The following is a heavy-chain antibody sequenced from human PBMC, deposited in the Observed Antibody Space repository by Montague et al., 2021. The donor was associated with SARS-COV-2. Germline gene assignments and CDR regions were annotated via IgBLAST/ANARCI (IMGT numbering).Heavy chain of an antibody. J-gene: IGHJ3*02. Sequence: SETLSLTCTVSGASISSSDWGWIRQSPGKGLEWIGYFYNGGSTNYNPSLKSRATISRDTSKNQFSLKVRSVTAADTAVYYCARETMTDDAFDIWGQGTMVTVSS. D-gene: IGHD1-14*01. CDR1: GASISSSD. CDR3: ARETMTDDAFDI. V-gene: IGHV4-59*01. CDR2: FYNGGST.